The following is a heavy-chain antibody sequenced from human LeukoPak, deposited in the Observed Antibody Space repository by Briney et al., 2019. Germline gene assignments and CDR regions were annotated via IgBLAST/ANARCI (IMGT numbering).Heavy chain of an antibody. CDR2: INSDGSST. J-gene: IGHJ4*02. CDR3: ARDWAWGGFDH. D-gene: IGHD3-16*01. Sequence: GGSLRLSCAASGFTFSSYWMHWVRQAPGKGLVWVSRINSDGSSTSYADSVKGRFTVSRDNARNTLYLQIDSLRVDDTAVYYCARDWAWGGFDHWGQGTLVTVSS. V-gene: IGHV3-74*01. CDR1: GFTFSSYW.